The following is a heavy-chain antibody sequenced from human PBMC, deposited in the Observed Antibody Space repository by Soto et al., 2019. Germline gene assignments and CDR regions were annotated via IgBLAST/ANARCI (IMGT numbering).Heavy chain of an antibody. CDR1: GYTFTSYG. V-gene: IGHV1-18*01. Sequence: GASVKVSCKASGYTFTSYGISWVRQAPGQGLEWMGWISAYNGNTNYAQKLQGRVTMTTDTSTSTAYTELRSLRSDDTAVYYCAREGMSSSSWYFDYWGQGTLVTVSS. CDR3: AREGMSSSSWYFDY. D-gene: IGHD6-13*01. CDR2: ISAYNGNT. J-gene: IGHJ4*02.